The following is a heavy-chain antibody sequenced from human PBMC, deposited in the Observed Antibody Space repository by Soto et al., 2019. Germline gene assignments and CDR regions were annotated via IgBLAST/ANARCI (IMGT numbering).Heavy chain of an antibody. CDR1: DDSISRCY. CDR3: ARQGAITIFGVVTPEGTWNV. D-gene: IGHD3-3*01. J-gene: IGHJ6*04. V-gene: IGHV4-59*08. Sequence: SETLSLTCTVCDDSISRCYSNCIQHPPGKGLEWIGYIYYSGSTNYNPSLKSRVTISVDTSKNQFSLKLSSVTAADTAVYYCARQGAITIFGVVTPEGTWNVWGKGTTVTVSA. CDR2: IYYSGST.